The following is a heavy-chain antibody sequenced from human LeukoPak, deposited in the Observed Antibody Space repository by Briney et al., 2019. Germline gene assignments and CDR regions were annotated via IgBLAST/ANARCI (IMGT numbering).Heavy chain of an antibody. Sequence: PGGSLRLSCTVSGFTFTDYYMSWVRQAPGKGLEWVSYISSSGSMLHYADSVEGRFTISRDNAKNSLYLEMSSLRVEDTAVYYCTRRPYSSSWYYFDYWGQGTLVTVSS. J-gene: IGHJ4*02. CDR1: GFTFTDYY. CDR3: TRRPYSSSWYYFDY. V-gene: IGHV3-11*04. D-gene: IGHD6-13*01. CDR2: ISSSGSML.